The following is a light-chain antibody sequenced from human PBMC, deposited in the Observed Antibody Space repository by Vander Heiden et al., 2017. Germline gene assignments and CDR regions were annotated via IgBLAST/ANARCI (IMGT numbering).Light chain of an antibody. CDR2: DVN. Sequence: QSALTQPRSVSGSPGQSASISCTATSTDIDNYNYVSRYQQHPHKAPKLMIYDVNKLPSEVPDRFSGSKSGNTASLTISGLRAEDEGDYFCCSYAGSYTWVLGGGTKLTVL. CDR3: CSYAGSYTWV. CDR1: STDIDNYNY. V-gene: IGLV2-11*01. J-gene: IGLJ3*02.